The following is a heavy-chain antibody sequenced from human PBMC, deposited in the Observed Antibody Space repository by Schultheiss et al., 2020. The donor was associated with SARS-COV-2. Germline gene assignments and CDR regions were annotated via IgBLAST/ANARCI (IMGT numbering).Heavy chain of an antibody. D-gene: IGHD3-10*01. CDR1: GGSISSYY. CDR2: INHSGST. CDR3: ASSNYGSGSYSFYFDY. V-gene: IGHV4-34*09. J-gene: IGHJ4*02. Sequence: SQTLSLTCTVSGGSISSYYWSWIRQPPGKGLEWIGEINHSGSTNYNPSLKSRVTISVDTSKNQFSLKLSSVTAADTAVYYCASSNYGSGSYSFYFDYWGQGTLVTVSS.